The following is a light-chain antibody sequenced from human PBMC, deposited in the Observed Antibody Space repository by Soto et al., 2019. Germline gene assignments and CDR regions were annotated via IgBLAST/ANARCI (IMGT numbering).Light chain of an antibody. CDR3: QQYGSSPPFT. V-gene: IGKV3-20*01. J-gene: IGKJ1*01. CDR1: QSVSSSY. CDR2: GAS. Sequence: EIVLTQSPGTLSLSPGERATLSCRASQSVSSSYLAWYQPKPGQAPRLLIYGASSRATGIPDGFGGSGSGTDFTLTISRLEPEDFAVYYCQQYGSSPPFTFGQGTKVDIK.